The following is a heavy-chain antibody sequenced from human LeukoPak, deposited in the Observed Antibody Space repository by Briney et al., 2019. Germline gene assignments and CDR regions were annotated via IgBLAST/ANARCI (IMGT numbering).Heavy chain of an antibody. CDR1: GFTFSSSG. D-gene: IGHD2/OR15-2a*01. CDR3: VSFYETY. Sequence: PGRSLRLSCAASGFTFSSSGMHWVRQAPGKGLVWVSHINSDGSWTSYADSVKGRFTISKDNAKNTVYLQMNSLRAEDTAVYYCVSFYETYWGRGTLVTVSS. CDR2: INSDGSWT. V-gene: IGHV3-74*01. J-gene: IGHJ4*02.